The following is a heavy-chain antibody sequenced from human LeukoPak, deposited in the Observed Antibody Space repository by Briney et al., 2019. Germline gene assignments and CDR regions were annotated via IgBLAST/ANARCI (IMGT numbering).Heavy chain of an antibody. D-gene: IGHD3-22*01. CDR2: IYYSGST. J-gene: IGHJ4*02. CDR1: GGSISSSSYY. Sequence: SETLSLTCTVSGGSISSSSYYWSWIRQPPGKGLEWIGYIYYSGSTNYNPSLKSRVTISVDTSKNQFSLKLSSVTAADTAVYYCARVGNYYDSSGYYDYWGQGTLVTVSS. V-gene: IGHV4-61*01. CDR3: ARVGNYYDSSGYYDY.